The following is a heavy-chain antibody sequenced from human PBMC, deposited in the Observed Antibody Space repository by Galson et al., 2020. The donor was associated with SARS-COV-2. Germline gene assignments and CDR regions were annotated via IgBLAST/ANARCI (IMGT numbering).Heavy chain of an antibody. CDR2: ISSSGSTI. Sequence: GGSLRLSCAASGFTFSDYYMSWIRQAPGKGLEWVSYISSSGSTIYYADSVKGRFTISRDNAKNSLYLQMNSLRAEDTAVYYCARVMEPAATNHNEIYFDYWGQGTLVTVSS. V-gene: IGHV3-11*01. D-gene: IGHD2-2*01. CDR1: GFTFSDYY. J-gene: IGHJ4*02. CDR3: ARVMEPAATNHNEIYFDY.